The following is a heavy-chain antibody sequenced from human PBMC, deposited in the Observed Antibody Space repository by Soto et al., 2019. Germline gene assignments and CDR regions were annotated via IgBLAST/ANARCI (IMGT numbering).Heavy chain of an antibody. D-gene: IGHD2-15*01. CDR1: GGTFSSYA. Sequence: GASVKVSCKASGGTFSSYAISWVRQAPGQGLEWMGGIIPIFGTANYAQKFQGRVTISTDKSENTLYLQMNSLRVEDTAVYYCARETEDILRTYGMDVWGQGTTVTVSS. CDR2: IIPIFGTA. J-gene: IGHJ6*02. V-gene: IGHV1-69*05. CDR3: ARETEDILRTYGMDV.